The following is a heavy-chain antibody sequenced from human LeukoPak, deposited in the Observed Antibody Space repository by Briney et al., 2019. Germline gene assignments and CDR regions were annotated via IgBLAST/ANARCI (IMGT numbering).Heavy chain of an antibody. Sequence: SETLSLTCTVSGGSISTGSYYWSWIRQPAGKGLEWIGRIYTTGSTNYNPSLKSRVTISVDTSKNQFSLKLSSVTAADTAVYYCARGTYYYDSSGYYYAWFDPWGQGTLVTVSS. D-gene: IGHD3-22*01. CDR1: GGSISTGSYY. CDR3: ARGTYYYDSSGYYYAWFDP. CDR2: IYTTGST. J-gene: IGHJ5*02. V-gene: IGHV4-61*02.